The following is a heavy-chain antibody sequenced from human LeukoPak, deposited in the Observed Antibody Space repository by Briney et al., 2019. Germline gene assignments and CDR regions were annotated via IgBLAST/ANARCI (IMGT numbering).Heavy chain of an antibody. CDR3: AREGADYYDSSGYYKYFQH. CDR1: GFTFSYHW. J-gene: IGHJ1*01. V-gene: IGHV3-7*01. D-gene: IGHD3-22*01. Sequence: GGSLRLSCAASGFTFSYHWMTWVRQAPGKGLEWVANIKNDGTVKNYVDSVKGRFTISRDNAKNSLYLQMNSLRAEDTAVYYCAREGADYYDSSGYYKYFQHWGQGTLVTVSS. CDR2: IKNDGTVK.